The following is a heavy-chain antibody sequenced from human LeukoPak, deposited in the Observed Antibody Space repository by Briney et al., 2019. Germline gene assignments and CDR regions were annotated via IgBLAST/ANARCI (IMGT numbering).Heavy chain of an antibody. J-gene: IGHJ4*02. CDR3: AKGRRWELPFDF. Sequence: GGSLRLSCAASGFTFSSYSMNWVRQAPGKGLEWVSAISDGGTSTYYTGSVKGRFTISRDNSKNTLYLQMNSLRAEDTAVYYCAKGRRWELPFDFWGQGTLVAVSS. D-gene: IGHD1-26*01. V-gene: IGHV3-23*01. CDR2: ISDGGTST. CDR1: GFTFSSYS.